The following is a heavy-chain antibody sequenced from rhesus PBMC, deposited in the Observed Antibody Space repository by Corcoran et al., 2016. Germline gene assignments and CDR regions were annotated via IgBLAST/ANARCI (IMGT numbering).Heavy chain of an antibody. CDR2: VGYDGAT. CDR3: AKVQDDYNGSYFES. D-gene: IGHD1-44*02. CDR1: GFTFNNYA. V-gene: IGHV3-103*01. J-gene: IGHJ4*01. Sequence: EVELVESGGGLAKSGESLRLSCAASGFTFNNYAMHWVRQAPGKGLEWVSGVGYDGATYYADSMEGRFTISRDNSKNTISLQMNSLKPEDTAVYYCAKVQDDYNGSYFESWGQGVLVTVSS.